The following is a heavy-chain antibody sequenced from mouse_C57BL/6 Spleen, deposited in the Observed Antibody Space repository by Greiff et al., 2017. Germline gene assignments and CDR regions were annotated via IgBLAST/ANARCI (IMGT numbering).Heavy chain of an antibody. D-gene: IGHD1-1*01. CDR1: GYSLTSYG. J-gene: IGHJ4*01. V-gene: IGHV2-2*01. CDR2: IWSGGST. CDR3: ARRGSFYAMDY. Sequence: QVQLQQSGPGLVQPSQSLSITCTASGYSLTSYGVHWVRQSPGKGLEWLGVIWSGGSTDYNAAFISRLSISTDNSKGQVFFKMNNLQADDTAIYYCARRGSFYAMDYWGQGTSVTVSS.